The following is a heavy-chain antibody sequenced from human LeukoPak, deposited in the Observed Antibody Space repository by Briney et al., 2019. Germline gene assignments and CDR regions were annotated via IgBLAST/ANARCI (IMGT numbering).Heavy chain of an antibody. CDR2: IKQDGSEK. CDR1: GFTFSTYW. J-gene: IGHJ6*02. D-gene: IGHD2-2*01. Sequence: GGSLRLSCAASGFTFSTYWMSWVRQAPGKGLEWVANIKQDGSEKYYVDSVKGRFTISRDNAKNSLSLQMNSLRAEDTAVFYCARGTSSFYYYYYGMDVWGQGTTVTVSS. CDR3: ARGTSSFYYYYYGMDV. V-gene: IGHV3-7*03.